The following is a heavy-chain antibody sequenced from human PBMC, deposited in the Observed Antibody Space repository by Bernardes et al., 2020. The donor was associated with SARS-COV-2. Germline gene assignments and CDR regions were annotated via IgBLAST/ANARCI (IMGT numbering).Heavy chain of an antibody. Sequence: ASVKVSCKASGYTFTSYAMHWVRQAPGQRLEWMGWINAGNGNTKYSQKFQGRVTITRDTSASTAYMELSSLRSEDTAVYYCARDLQGYSYGSNWFDPWGQGTLVTVSS. V-gene: IGHV1-3*01. D-gene: IGHD5-18*01. CDR1: GYTFTSYA. CDR2: INAGNGNT. J-gene: IGHJ5*02. CDR3: ARDLQGYSYGSNWFDP.